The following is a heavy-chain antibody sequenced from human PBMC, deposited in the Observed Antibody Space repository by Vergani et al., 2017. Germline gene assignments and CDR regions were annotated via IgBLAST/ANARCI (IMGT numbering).Heavy chain of an antibody. CDR1: GYTFTSYY. CDR2: INPCGGST. V-gene: IGHV1-46*01. J-gene: IGHJ6*03. Sequence: QVQLVQSGAEVKKPGASVKVSCKASGYTFTSYYMHWVRQAPGQGLEWMGIINPCGGSTSYAQKFQGRVTMTRDTSTSTVYMELSSLRSEDTAVYYCARGAMAPYYYYXMDVWGKGTTVTVSS. D-gene: IGHD5-18*01. CDR3: ARGAMAPYYYYXMDV.